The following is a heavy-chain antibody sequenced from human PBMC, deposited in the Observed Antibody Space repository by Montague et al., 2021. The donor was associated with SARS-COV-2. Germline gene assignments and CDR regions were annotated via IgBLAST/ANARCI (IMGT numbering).Heavy chain of an antibody. Sequence: SLRLSCAASGFTFSSYWMHWVRQAPGKGLVWVSRINSDGSSTSYADSVKGRFTISRDNAKNTLYLQMNSLRAEDTAVYYCAREIGSSLGGYSYGMDVWGQGTTVTVSS. J-gene: IGHJ6*02. CDR1: GFTFSSYW. CDR2: INSDGSST. D-gene: IGHD6-6*01. V-gene: IGHV3-74*01. CDR3: AREIGSSLGGYSYGMDV.